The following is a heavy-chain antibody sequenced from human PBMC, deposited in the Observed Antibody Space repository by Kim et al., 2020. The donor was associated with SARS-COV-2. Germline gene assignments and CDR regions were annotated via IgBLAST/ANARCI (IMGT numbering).Heavy chain of an antibody. J-gene: IGHJ3*02. CDR3: AKDRTMIVVAHAFDI. V-gene: IGHV3-23*01. CDR2: IRGSGGNT. Sequence: GGSLRLSCAASGFTFSSYDMSWVRQAPGKGLEWVSTIRGSGGNTDYADSVKGRFTISRDNSKNTLYLQMNSLRAEDTAVYYCAKDRTMIVVAHAFDIWGQGTMVTVSS. CDR1: GFTFSSYD. D-gene: IGHD3-22*01.